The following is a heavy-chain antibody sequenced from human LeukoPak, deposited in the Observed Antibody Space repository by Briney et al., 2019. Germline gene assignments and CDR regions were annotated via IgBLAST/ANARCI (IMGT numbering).Heavy chain of an antibody. Sequence: GGSLRLSCAASGFTFSSNYMSWVRQAPGKGLEWVSVIYSGGRTKYSDSVKGRFTISRDNSKNTLYLQMNSLRAEDTAVYYCARADSIPSSIFGEPLDPWGQGTLVTVSS. V-gene: IGHV3-53*01. D-gene: IGHD3-10*02. J-gene: IGHJ5*02. CDR1: GFTFSSNY. CDR3: ARADSIPSSIFGEPLDP. CDR2: IYSGGRT.